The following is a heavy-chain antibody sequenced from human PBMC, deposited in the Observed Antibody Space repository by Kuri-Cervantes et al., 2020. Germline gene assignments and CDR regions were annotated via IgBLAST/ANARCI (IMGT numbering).Heavy chain of an antibody. CDR1: GYTFTGYY. CDR3: ASDKIGGSGCFDP. CDR2: INPNSGGA. D-gene: IGHD3-16*01. V-gene: IGHV1-2*02. J-gene: IGHJ5*02. Sequence: ASVNDTCQASGYTFTGYYMHWVRQAPGQGLAWMGWINPNSGGANYAQKYQGRVTMTRDTYISTDYLELSSLRSDETAVHYCASDKIGGSGCFDPWGQGTLVTVSS.